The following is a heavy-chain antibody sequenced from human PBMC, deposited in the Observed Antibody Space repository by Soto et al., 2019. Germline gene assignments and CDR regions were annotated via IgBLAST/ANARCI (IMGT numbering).Heavy chain of an antibody. Sequence: GGSLRLSCAASRFTFSSYGMHWVRQAPGKGLEWVAVIWYDGSNKYYADSVKGRFTISRDNSKNTLYLQMNSLRAEDTAVYYCAREPIAVAGLDYWGQGTLVTVSS. D-gene: IGHD6-19*01. V-gene: IGHV3-33*01. CDR2: IWYDGSNK. CDR1: RFTFSSYG. J-gene: IGHJ4*02. CDR3: AREPIAVAGLDY.